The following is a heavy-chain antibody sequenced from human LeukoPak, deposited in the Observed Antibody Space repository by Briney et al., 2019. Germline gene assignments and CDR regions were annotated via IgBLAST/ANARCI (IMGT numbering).Heavy chain of an antibody. CDR1: GFTFSSYS. CDR3: ARGVPHYDFWSGYLGKLLFYY. Sequence: GGSLRLSCAASGFTFSSYSMTWVRQAPGKGLEWVSYISSSSSTIYYADSVKGRFTISRDNAKNSLYLQMNSLRDEDTAVYYWARGVPHYDFWSGYLGKLLFYYWGQGTLVTVSS. J-gene: IGHJ4*02. CDR2: ISSSSSTI. D-gene: IGHD3-3*01. V-gene: IGHV3-48*02.